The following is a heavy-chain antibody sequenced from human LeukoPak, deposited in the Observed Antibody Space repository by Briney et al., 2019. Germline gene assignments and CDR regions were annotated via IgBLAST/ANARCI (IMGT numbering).Heavy chain of an antibody. CDR2: IIPIFGTA. CDR3: ARGGYSGYDNYFDY. Sequence: GDSVKVSCKASGGTFSSYAISWVRQAPGQGLEWMGGIIPIFGTANYAQKFQGRVTITADDSTSTAYVELSSLRSEDTAVYYCARGGYSGYDNYFDYWGQGTLVTVSS. J-gene: IGHJ4*02. D-gene: IGHD5-12*01. CDR1: GGTFSSYA. V-gene: IGHV1-69*13.